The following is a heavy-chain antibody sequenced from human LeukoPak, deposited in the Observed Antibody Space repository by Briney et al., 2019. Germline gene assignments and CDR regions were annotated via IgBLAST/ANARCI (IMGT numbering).Heavy chain of an antibody. Sequence: SVKVSCKATGGTFSSYSFSWVRQAPGQGLEWLGGIIVIFGTPNYPQKFHGRVTITADESTSTVYMELSSLRSEDTAMYYCARDVDSSMVTNWFDSWGQGTLVTVSS. CDR1: GGTFSSYS. J-gene: IGHJ5*01. V-gene: IGHV1-69*13. CDR3: ARDVDSSMVTNWFDS. D-gene: IGHD5-18*01. CDR2: IIVIFGTP.